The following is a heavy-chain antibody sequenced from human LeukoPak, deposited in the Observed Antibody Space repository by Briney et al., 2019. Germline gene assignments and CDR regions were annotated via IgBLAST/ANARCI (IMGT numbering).Heavy chain of an antibody. D-gene: IGHD5-18*01. V-gene: IGHV4-59*13. CDR2: IYYNGRT. J-gene: IGHJ4*02. Sequence: SETLSLTCTVSGGSISSYYWSWIRQPPGKGLEWIGYIYYNGRTNYNPSLKSRVTMALDTSKNQFSLRLSSVTAADTAVYYCARGNSYGYFDYWGQGTLVTVSS. CDR1: GGSISSYY. CDR3: ARGNSYGYFDY.